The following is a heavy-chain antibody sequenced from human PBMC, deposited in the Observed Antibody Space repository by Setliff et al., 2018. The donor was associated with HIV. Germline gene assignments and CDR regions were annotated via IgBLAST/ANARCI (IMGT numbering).Heavy chain of an antibody. CDR2: IYTSRGT. D-gene: IGHD3-10*01. J-gene: IGHJ5*02. Sequence: SETLSLTCTVSGGSIRSYYWNWLRQPPGKGLEWIGYIYTSRGTNYNHSLRTRVIISVDTSNQFSLKLSSVTAADAAVYYCARGYSYGSGPYTSHWFDPWGQGTLVTVSS. V-gene: IGHV4-4*09. CDR1: GGSIRSYY. CDR3: ARGYSYGSGPYTSHWFDP.